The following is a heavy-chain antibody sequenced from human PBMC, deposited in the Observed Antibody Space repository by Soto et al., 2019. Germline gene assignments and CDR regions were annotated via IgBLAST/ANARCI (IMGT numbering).Heavy chain of an antibody. CDR1: GDTFGFYT. V-gene: IGHV1-69*02. CDR3: ASSYGSGYRAFDY. CDR2: INPILSMS. Sequence: QVRLVQSGAEVKKPGSSVGVSCRASGDTFGFYTINWVRQAPGLGLEWMGRINPILSMSNYAQRFQGRVTVTADKSTSTAYMELSSLRSEDTAMYYCASSYGSGYRAFDYCGQGALVTVSS. J-gene: IGHJ4*02. D-gene: IGHD3-10*01.